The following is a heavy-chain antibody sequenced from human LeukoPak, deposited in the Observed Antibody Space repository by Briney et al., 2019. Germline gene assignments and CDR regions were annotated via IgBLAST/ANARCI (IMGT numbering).Heavy chain of an antibody. CDR1: GFTVSSDY. V-gene: IGHV3-23*01. D-gene: IGHD1-1*01. J-gene: IGHJ4*02. Sequence: PEGSLRLSCAASGFTVSSDYMNWVRQAPGKGLEWVSVISGSGGSTYYRDSVKGRFTISRDNSKNTVYLQMNSLRAEDTAVYYCAKDGTTTITFDYWGQGTLVAVSS. CDR2: ISGSGGST. CDR3: AKDGTTTITFDY.